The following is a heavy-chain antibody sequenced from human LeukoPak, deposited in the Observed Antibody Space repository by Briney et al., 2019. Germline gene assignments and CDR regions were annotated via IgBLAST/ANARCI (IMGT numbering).Heavy chain of an antibody. J-gene: IGHJ5*02. CDR1: GYTFAGYY. CDR2: INPNSGGT. CDR3: ARDDRFITMVRGVMRGFDP. D-gene: IGHD3-10*01. Sequence: ASVKVSCKASGYTFAGYYMHWVRQAPGQGLEWMGWINPNSGGTNYAQKFQGRVTTTRDTSISTAYMELSRLRSDDTAVYYCARDDRFITMVRGVMRGFDPWGQGTLVTVSS. V-gene: IGHV1-2*02.